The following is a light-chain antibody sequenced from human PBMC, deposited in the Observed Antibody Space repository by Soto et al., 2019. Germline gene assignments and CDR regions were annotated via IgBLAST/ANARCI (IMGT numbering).Light chain of an antibody. CDR1: GSNIGSNA. CDR3: SACDYSLKGVV. J-gene: IGLJ2*01. V-gene: IGLV1-44*01. Sequence: QSVLTQSPSASRTPGQGVTISCSGGGSNIGSNAVHWYQQLPGTAPKLLIYNSNQRPSGVPARFSGSKSGTSASLAISGLQSEDEADYPCSACDYSLKGVVFGGGTKHTVL. CDR2: NSN.